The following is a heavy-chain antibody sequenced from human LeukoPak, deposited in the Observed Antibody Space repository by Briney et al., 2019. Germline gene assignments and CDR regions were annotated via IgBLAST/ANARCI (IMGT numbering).Heavy chain of an antibody. Sequence: PGGSLRLSSAASVFSLSTYGMHSGPDAPGKGREWLSFLSLDGVNKAYVGSVRGRFTISKDKSSNTLYLQMNSLRVNDTGIYYCARDKVGGIASDYWGEGTLVTLS. CDR1: VFSLSTYG. D-gene: IGHD1-26*01. CDR2: LSLDGVNK. V-gene: IGHV3-33*05. J-gene: IGHJ4*02. CDR3: ARDKVGGIASDY.